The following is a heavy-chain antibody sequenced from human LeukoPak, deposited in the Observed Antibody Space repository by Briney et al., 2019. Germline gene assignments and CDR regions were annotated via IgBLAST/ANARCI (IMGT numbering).Heavy chain of an antibody. CDR1: GGSISGYY. V-gene: IGHV4-59*08. Sequence: SETLSLTCTVSGGSISGYYWSWIRQPPGKGLEWIGYISYSGSTIYNPSLRSRVTISVDTSKNQFSLKLSSVTAADTAVHYCARHSHQGDRRIDYWGHGTLVTVSS. J-gene: IGHJ4*01. D-gene: IGHD1-26*01. CDR3: ARHSHQGDRRIDY. CDR2: ISYSGST.